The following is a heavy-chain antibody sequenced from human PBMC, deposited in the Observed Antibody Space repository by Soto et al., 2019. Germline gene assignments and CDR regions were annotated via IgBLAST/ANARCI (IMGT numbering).Heavy chain of an antibody. V-gene: IGHV1-18*01. Sequence: GASVKVSCKASGYTFTNYAISWVRQAPGQGLEWMGWISAYNGDTNYAQKLQGRVTMTTDTSTSTAYMELRSLRSDDTAVYYCARGARFLEWFEGGYWGQGTLVTVSS. J-gene: IGHJ4*02. D-gene: IGHD3-3*01. CDR3: ARGARFLEWFEGGY. CDR2: ISAYNGDT. CDR1: GYTFTNYA.